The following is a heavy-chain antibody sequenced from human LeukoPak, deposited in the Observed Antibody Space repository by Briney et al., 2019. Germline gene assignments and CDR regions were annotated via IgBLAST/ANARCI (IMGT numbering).Heavy chain of an antibody. CDR1: GGSFSGYY. V-gene: IGHV4-34*01. CDR2: INHSGST. D-gene: IGHD3-16*01. J-gene: IGHJ5*02. CDR3: ARGQKWGRIWFDP. Sequence: PSETLSLTCAVYGGSFSGYYWSWIRQPPGKGLEWIGEINHSGSTNYNPSLKSRVTISVDTSKNQFSLKLSSVTAADTAVYYCARGQKWGRIWFDPWGQGTLVTVSS.